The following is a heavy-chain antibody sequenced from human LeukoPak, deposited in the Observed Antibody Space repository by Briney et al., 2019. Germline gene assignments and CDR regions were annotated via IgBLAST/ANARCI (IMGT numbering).Heavy chain of an antibody. CDR3: AKDKVGRIAAAGQADY. CDR1: GFTVSSNY. J-gene: IGHJ4*02. CDR2: ISGSGGST. D-gene: IGHD6-13*01. V-gene: IGHV3-23*01. Sequence: GGSLRLSCAASGFTVSSNYMSWVRQAPGKGLEWVSAISGSGGSTYYADSVKGRFTISRDNSKNTLYLQMNSLRAEDTAVYYCAKDKVGRIAAAGQADYWGQGTLVTVSS.